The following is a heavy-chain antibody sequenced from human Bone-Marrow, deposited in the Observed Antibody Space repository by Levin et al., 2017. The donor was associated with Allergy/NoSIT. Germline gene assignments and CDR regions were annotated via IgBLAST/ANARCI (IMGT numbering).Heavy chain of an antibody. CDR3: AGSLYYYYYYMDV. V-gene: IGHV3-23*01. CDR2: ISGSGGST. CDR1: GFTFSSYA. Sequence: GESLKISCAASGFTFSSYAMSWVRQAPGKGLEWVSAISGSGGSTYYADSVKGRFTISRDNSKNTLYLQMNSLRAEDTAVYYCAGSLYYYYYYMDVWGKGTTVTVSS. J-gene: IGHJ6*03.